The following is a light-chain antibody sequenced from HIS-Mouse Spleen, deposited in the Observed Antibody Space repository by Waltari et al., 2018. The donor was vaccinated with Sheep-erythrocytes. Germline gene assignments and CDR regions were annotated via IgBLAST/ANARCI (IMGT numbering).Light chain of an antibody. CDR3: CSYAGSYNHV. V-gene: IGLV2-11*01. J-gene: IGLJ1*01. Sequence: QSALTQPRSVSRSPGQSVTISCTGTSSDVGVYNSVSWYQQHPGKAPKLMIYDVSKRPSGVPDRFSGSKSGNTASLTISGLQAEDEADYYCCSYAGSYNHVFATGTKVTVL. CDR1: SSDVGVYNS. CDR2: DVS.